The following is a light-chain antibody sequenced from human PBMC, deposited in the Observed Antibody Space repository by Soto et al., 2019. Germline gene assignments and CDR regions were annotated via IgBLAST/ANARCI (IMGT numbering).Light chain of an antibody. J-gene: IGKJ4*01. Sequence: IQLTQSPSSVSASVGDRVTLTCRASQIVTSWLAWYQQKPGTAPKCLLYASSTLQSGVPSRFSGSGSGTEFTLTISSLQPEDFATYYWQQANNVHLTFGGGTKVEIK. CDR1: QIVTSW. CDR3: QQANNVHLT. CDR2: ASS. V-gene: IGKV1-12*01.